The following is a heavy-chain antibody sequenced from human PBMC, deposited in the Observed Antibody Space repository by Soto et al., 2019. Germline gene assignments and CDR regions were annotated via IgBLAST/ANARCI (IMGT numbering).Heavy chain of an antibody. D-gene: IGHD1-1*01. J-gene: IGHJ6*02. V-gene: IGHV4-30-4*01. CDR1: GDSISSADYY. CDR3: ARDLWVEPELYYYGMDV. Sequence: SETLSLTCTVSGDSISSADYYWSWIRQTPGKGLEWIGHIFYSGTTYYNPSLKSRLTISVDTSKNRFSLRLTSVTAADTAVYYCARDLWVEPELYYYGMDVWGQGTTVTVSS. CDR2: IFYSGTT.